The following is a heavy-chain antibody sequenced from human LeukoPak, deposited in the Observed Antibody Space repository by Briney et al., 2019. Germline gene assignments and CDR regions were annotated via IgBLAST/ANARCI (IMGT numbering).Heavy chain of an antibody. V-gene: IGHV3-30*18. CDR2: LSFDGSIN. CDR3: AKDFTKRARQQLIRD. CDR1: GFTFSSYG. J-gene: IGHJ4*02. D-gene: IGHD6-13*01. Sequence: GGSLRLSCAASGFTFSSYGMHWVRQAPGKGLEWVAVLSFDGSINYYIDSVQGRLTISRDNSKNTLYLHMNSLRAEDTAVYYCAKDFTKRARQQLIRDWGQGTLVTVSS.